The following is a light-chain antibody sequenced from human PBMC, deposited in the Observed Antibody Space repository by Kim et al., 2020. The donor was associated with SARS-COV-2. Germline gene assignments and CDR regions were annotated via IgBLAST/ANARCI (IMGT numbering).Light chain of an antibody. Sequence: ASVGDRVTIPCRASQPITHWLAWFQQKPGEAPKLLIYKSSRLEIGVPSRFGGSGSGTEFALTISGLQPDDFTTYYCQQYYSYPYTFGQGTKLEIK. CDR2: KSS. J-gene: IGKJ2*01. CDR3: QQYYSYPYT. V-gene: IGKV1-5*03. CDR1: QPITHW.